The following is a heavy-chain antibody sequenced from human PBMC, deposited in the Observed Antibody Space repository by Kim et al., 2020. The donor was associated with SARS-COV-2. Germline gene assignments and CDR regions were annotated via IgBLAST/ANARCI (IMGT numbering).Heavy chain of an antibody. CDR3: ARDRHSSNKRITMVRGVISGFDP. CDR2: IYYSGST. Sequence: SETLSLTCTVSGGSISSGGYYWSWIRQHPGKGLEWIGYIYYSGSTYYNPSLKSRVTISVDTSKNQFSLKLSSVTATDTAVYYCARDRHSSNKRITMVRGVISGFDPWGQGILVTVSS. V-gene: IGHV4-31*03. J-gene: IGHJ5*02. CDR1: GGSISSGGYY. D-gene: IGHD3-10*01.